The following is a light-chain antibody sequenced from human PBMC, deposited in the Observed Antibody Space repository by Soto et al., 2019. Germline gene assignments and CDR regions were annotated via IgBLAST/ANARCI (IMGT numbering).Light chain of an antibody. Sequence: EIVLTQSPATLSLSPGERATLSCRASQSVDNYLAWYPQKPGQAPRLLLYDVSNRATGTPARFSGSGSGTDFTLSISSLEPEVLAVYDWQQRSNRPRCIFGPVTKVDIK. J-gene: IGKJ3*01. V-gene: IGKV3-11*01. CDR3: QQRSNRPRCI. CDR2: DVS. CDR1: QSVDNY.